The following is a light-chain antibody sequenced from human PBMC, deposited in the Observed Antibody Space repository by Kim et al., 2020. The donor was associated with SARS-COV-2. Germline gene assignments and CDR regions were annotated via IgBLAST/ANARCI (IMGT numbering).Light chain of an antibody. CDR1: QSISSH. CDR3: QQGYSSPQIT. CDR2: AAS. V-gene: IGKV1-39*01. Sequence: DIQMTQSPSSLSASVGDRVTITCRASQSISSHLNWYQQKPGKGPKLLIYAASSLHSGVPSRFSGSGSGTDFTLTISSLQPEDFATYCCQQGYSSPQITFGQGTRLEIK. J-gene: IGKJ5*01.